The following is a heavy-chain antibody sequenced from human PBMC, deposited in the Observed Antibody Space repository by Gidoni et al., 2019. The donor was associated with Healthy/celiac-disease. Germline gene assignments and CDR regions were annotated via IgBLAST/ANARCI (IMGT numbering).Heavy chain of an antibody. Sequence: QVQLAESGGGVVQPGRSLRPSCAASGCTLSSYGMHWVRQAPGKGREWVAVIWYDGSNKYYADSVKGRFTISRDNSKNTLYLQMNSLRAEDTAVYYCARATDYYGSRPPFDPWGQGTLVTVSS. J-gene: IGHJ5*02. CDR1: GCTLSSYG. D-gene: IGHD3-10*01. CDR2: IWYDGSNK. V-gene: IGHV3-33*01. CDR3: ARATDYYGSRPPFDP.